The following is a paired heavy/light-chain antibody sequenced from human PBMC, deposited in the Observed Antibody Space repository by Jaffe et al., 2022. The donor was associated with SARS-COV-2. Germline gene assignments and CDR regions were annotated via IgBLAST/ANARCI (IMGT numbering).Heavy chain of an antibody. CDR2: IIPIFGTA. V-gene: IGHV1-69*01. CDR3: ASATDSSGWKEYYFDY. D-gene: IGHD6-19*01. J-gene: IGHJ4*02. CDR1: GGTFSSYA. Sequence: QVQLVQSGAEVKKPGSSVKVSCKASGGTFSSYAISWVRQAPGQGLEWMGGIIPIFGTANYAQKFQGRVTITADESTSTAYMELSSLRSEDTAVYYCASATDSSGWKEYYFDYWGQGTLVTVSS.
Light chain of an antibody. J-gene: IGLJ2*01. Sequence: QPVLTQPTSLSASPGASARFTCTLRSGINVGTYRIYWYQQKPGSLPRYLLRYKSDSDKQQGSGVPSRFSGSKDASTNAGLLLISGLQSEDEADYYCAIWYSSAVVFGGGTKLTVL. CDR1: SGINVGTYR. CDR2: YKSDSDK. CDR3: AIWYSSAVV. V-gene: IGLV5-39*01.